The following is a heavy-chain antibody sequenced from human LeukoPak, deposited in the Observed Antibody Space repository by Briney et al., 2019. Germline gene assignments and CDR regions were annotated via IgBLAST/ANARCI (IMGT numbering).Heavy chain of an antibody. CDR1: GYTFTDYY. Sequence: ASVKVSCKASGYTFTDYYMHWVRQAPGQGLEWMGWINPNSGGTNYAQKFQGRVTMTRDTSISTAYMELSRLRSDDTAVYYCAVLWFGELPLNWFDPWGQGTLVTVSS. D-gene: IGHD3-10*01. CDR3: AVLWFGELPLNWFDP. J-gene: IGHJ5*02. V-gene: IGHV1-2*02. CDR2: INPNSGGT.